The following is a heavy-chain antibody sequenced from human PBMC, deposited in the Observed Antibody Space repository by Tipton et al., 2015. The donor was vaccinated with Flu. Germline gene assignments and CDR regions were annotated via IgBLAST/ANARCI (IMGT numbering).Heavy chain of an antibody. D-gene: IGHD3-3*01. Sequence: LRLSCTVSGGSINGDSHFWSWIRQPAGKELELIGRIYITGHTNYNPSLESRLTISLDPSKNQFSLKLNSVTAADTAIYYCARDFAGWSFSYFDYWSQGSLVTVSS. CDR3: ARDFAGWSFSYFDY. J-gene: IGHJ4*02. CDR2: IYITGHT. V-gene: IGHV4-61*02. CDR1: GGSINGDSHF.